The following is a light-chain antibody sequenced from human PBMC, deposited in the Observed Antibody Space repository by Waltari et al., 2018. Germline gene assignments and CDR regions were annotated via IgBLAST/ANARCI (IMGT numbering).Light chain of an antibody. J-gene: IGLJ1*01. V-gene: IGLV1-44*01. CDR2: RHN. Sequence: QSVLTQPPSASGTPGQRVTLPCSGGISNIADNTVHWYQQVPGTAPKLLISRHNQRPSGVPHRFSGSISGTSASLAISGLQAEDEADYYCSAWDDRLNGYVFGTGTKVTVL. CDR3: SAWDDRLNGYV. CDR1: ISNIADNT.